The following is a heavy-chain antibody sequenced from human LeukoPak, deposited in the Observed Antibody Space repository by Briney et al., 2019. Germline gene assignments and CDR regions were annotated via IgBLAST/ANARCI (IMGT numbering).Heavy chain of an antibody. D-gene: IGHD5-24*01. V-gene: IGHV1-18*01. CDR3: ARGGQRWLQFLMDY. J-gene: IGHJ4*02. Sequence: ASVKVSCTASGYTFISYGISWVRQAPGHGLEWMGWISAYNGNTNYAQKLQGRVTMTTDTSTSTAYMELRSLRSDDTAVYYCARGGQRWLQFLMDYWGQGTLVTVSS. CDR2: ISAYNGNT. CDR1: GYTFISYG.